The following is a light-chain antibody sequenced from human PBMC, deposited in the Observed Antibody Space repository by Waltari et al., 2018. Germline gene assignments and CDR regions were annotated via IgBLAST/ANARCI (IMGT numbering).Light chain of an antibody. J-gene: IGLJ2*01. CDR1: KLGDNY. V-gene: IGLV3-1*01. CDR2: QDD. CDR3: QAWDNSTVV. Sequence: SYALTQPPSVSVSPGQTASIPCSGDKLGDNYDSWYQQKPGQSPVLVIYQDDKQPSGIPERFSGSNSGDTATLTIGGTQATDEADYFCQAWDNSTVVFGGGTKLTVL.